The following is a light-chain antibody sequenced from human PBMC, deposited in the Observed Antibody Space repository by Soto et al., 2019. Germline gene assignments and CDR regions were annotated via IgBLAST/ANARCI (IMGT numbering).Light chain of an antibody. CDR2: EGN. J-gene: IGLJ2*01. CDR1: SSDVGSYDL. Sequence: QSALTQPASVSGSPGQSITISCTGTSSDVGSYDLVSWYQQHPGKAPKLMIYEGNKRPSGVSNRFSGSKSGHTASLTISGLQAEDEADYYCFSSAGSTTFVFGGGTKLTVL. V-gene: IGLV2-23*03. CDR3: FSSAGSTTFV.